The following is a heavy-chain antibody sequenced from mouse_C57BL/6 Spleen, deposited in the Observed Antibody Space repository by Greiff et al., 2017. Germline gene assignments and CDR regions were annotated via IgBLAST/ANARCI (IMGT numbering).Heavy chain of an antibody. Sequence: QVQLKESGAELVKPGASVKISCKASGYAFSSYWMNWVKQRPGQGLEWIGQIYPGGGDTNYNGKFKGKATLTADKSSSTAYMQLSSLTSEDSAVYFCARWSTRYAMDYWGQGTSVTVSS. CDR1: GYAFSSYW. D-gene: IGHD5-1*01. V-gene: IGHV1-80*01. J-gene: IGHJ4*01. CDR3: ARWSTRYAMDY. CDR2: IYPGGGDT.